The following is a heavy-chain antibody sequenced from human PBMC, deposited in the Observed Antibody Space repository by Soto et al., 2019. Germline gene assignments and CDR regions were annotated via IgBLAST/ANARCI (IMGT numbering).Heavy chain of an antibody. V-gene: IGHV5-51*01. Sequence: GESLKISCKGSGYSFTSYWIGWVRQMPGKGLEWMGIIYPGDSDTRYSPSFQGQVTISADKSISTAYLQWSSLKASDTAMYYCARLGDIVVVPGSPGRSYYNPFDYWGQGTLVTVSS. CDR1: GYSFTSYW. J-gene: IGHJ4*02. CDR3: ARLGDIVVVPGSPGRSYYNPFDY. CDR2: IYPGDSDT. D-gene: IGHD2-2*01.